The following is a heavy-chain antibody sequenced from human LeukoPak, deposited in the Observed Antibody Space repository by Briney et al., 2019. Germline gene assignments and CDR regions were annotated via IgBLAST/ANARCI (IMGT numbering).Heavy chain of an antibody. CDR1: GDSVSSNSVT. CDR3: ARRLTQYDCFDP. Sequence: SQTLSLTCAISGDSVSSNSVTWNWIRQSPSRGLEWLGRTCYRSTWYNDYAVSVRGRITVNPDTSKNQFSLHLNSVTPQDTAVYYCARRLTQYDCFDPWGQGLLVTVSS. CDR2: TCYRSTWYN. J-gene: IGHJ5*02. D-gene: IGHD2-2*01. V-gene: IGHV6-1*01.